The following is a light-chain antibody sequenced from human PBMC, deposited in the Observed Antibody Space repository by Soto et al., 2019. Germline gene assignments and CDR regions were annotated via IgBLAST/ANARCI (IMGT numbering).Light chain of an antibody. CDR2: EVS. CDR3: SSYTSSSPMV. V-gene: IGLV2-18*02. CDR1: SSDVGSYNR. J-gene: IGLJ1*01. Sequence: SALTQPHSVSGSPGQSVTISCTGTSSDVGSYNRVAWYQQPPGTAPKLMIYEVSNRPSGVPDRFSGSKSGNTASLTISWLQAEDEADYYCSSYTSSSPMVFGTGSKVTVL.